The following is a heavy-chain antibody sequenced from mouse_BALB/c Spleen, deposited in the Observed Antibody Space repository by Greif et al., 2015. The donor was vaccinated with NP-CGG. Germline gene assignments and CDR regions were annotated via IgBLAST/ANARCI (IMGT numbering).Heavy chain of an antibody. CDR3: ARLPITTPWYFDV. CDR2: IYPGDGDT. CDR1: GYAFSSSW. J-gene: IGHJ1*01. D-gene: IGHD2-4*01. V-gene: IGHV1-82*01. Sequence: QVQLQQSGPELVKPGASVKISCKASGYAFSSSWMSWVKQRPGQGLEWIGQIYPGDGDTNYNGKFKGKATLTADKSSSTAYMQLSSLTSVDSAVYFCARLPITTPWYFDVWGAGTTVTVSS.